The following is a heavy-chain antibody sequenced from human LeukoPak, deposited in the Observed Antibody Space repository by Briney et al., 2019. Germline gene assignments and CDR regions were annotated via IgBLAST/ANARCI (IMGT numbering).Heavy chain of an antibody. V-gene: IGHV1-2*02. CDR3: ARGMVRGVYGGY. J-gene: IGHJ4*02. D-gene: IGHD3-10*01. CDR2: INPNSGGT. CDR1: GYTFTGYY. Sequence: ASVKVSCKASGYTFTGYYMHWVRQASGQGLEWMGWINPNSGGTNYAQKFQGRVTMTRDTSISTAYMELSRLRSDDTAVYYCARGMVRGVYGGYWGQGTLVTVSS.